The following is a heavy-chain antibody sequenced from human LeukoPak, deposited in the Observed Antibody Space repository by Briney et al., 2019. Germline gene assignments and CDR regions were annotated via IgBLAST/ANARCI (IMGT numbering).Heavy chain of an antibody. J-gene: IGHJ4*02. CDR3: ARGYCSGGSCYSLDDY. CDR1: GGTFSSYA. D-gene: IGHD2-15*01. CDR2: IIPIFGTA. Sequence: SVKVSFKASGGTFSSYAISWVRQAPGQGLEWMGRIIPIFGTANYAQKFQGRVTITADKSTSTAYMELSSLRSEDTAVYYCARGYCSGGSCYSLDDYWGQGTLVTVSS. V-gene: IGHV1-69*06.